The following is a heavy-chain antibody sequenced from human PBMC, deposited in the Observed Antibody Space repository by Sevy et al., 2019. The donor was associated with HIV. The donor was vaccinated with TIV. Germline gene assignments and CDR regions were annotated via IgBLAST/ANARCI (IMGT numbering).Heavy chain of an antibody. CDR3: ASPGGYRYGSLLDY. V-gene: IGHV1-2*02. CDR2: INPNSGDT. CDR1: GYTFTGYF. Sequence: ASVKVSCKASGYTFTGYFIHWVRQAPGQGLEWMGWINPNSGDTNYAQKFQGRVTVTRDTSINTAYMELSRLRSDDTAAYYCASPGGYRYGSLLDYWGQGTLVTVSS. D-gene: IGHD5-18*01. J-gene: IGHJ4*02.